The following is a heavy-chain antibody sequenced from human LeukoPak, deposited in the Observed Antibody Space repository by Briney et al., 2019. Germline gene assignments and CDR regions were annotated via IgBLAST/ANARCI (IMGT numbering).Heavy chain of an antibody. Sequence: SETLSLTCAVYGGSFSGYYWSWIRQPPGKGLEWIGEINHSGSTNYNPSLKSRVTISVDTFKNQFSLKLSSVTAADTAVYYCARGLLKWNSSGYYYFQHWGQGTLVTVSS. CDR1: GGSFSGYY. CDR2: INHSGST. V-gene: IGHV4-34*01. J-gene: IGHJ1*01. D-gene: IGHD3-22*01. CDR3: ARGLLKWNSSGYYYFQH.